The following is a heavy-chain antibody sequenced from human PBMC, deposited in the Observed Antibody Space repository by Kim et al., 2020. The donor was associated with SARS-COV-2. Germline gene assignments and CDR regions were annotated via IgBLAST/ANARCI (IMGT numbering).Heavy chain of an antibody. J-gene: IGHJ1*01. Sequence: GKGRFTISRDNGKNTLYLQMNCLRPEDRAVYYCARAGDYDISGYYGFLHHWGQGALVTVSS. D-gene: IGHD3-22*01. V-gene: IGHV3-74*01. CDR3: ARAGDYDISGYYGFLHH.